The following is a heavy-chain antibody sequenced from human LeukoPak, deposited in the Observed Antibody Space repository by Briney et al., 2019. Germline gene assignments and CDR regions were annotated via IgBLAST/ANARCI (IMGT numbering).Heavy chain of an antibody. V-gene: IGHV3-30-3*01. CDR1: GFTFSSYA. J-gene: IGHJ4*02. Sequence: GRSLRLSCAASGFTFSSYAMHWVRQAPGKGLEWVAVISYDGSNKYYADSVKGRFTISRDNSKNTLYLRMNSLRAEDTAVYYCARGIAVAGLDYWGQGTLVTVSS. D-gene: IGHD6-19*01. CDR3: ARGIAVAGLDY. CDR2: ISYDGSNK.